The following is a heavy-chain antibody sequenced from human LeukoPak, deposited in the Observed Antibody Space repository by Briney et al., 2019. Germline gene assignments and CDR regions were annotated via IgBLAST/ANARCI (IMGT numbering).Heavy chain of an antibody. CDR3: AKDGEDVCSSTSCKSRAYYYYYYMDV. CDR1: GFTFSSYG. D-gene: IGHD2-2*01. Sequence: GRSLRLSCAASGFTFSSYGMHWVRQAPGKGLEWVAVIWYDGSNKYYADSVKGRFTISRDNSKNTLYLQMNSLRAEDMAVYYCAKDGEDVCSSTSCKSRAYYYYYYMDVWGKGTTVTVSS. CDR2: IWYDGSNK. J-gene: IGHJ6*03. V-gene: IGHV3-33*06.